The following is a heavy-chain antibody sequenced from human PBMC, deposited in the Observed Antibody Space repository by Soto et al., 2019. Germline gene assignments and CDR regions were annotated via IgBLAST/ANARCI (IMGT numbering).Heavy chain of an antibody. CDR1: GYTFTSYA. J-gene: IGHJ6*02. Sequence: QVQLVQSGAEVKKPGASVKVSCKASGYTFTSYAMHWVRQAPGQRLEWMGWINAGNGNTKYSQKFQGRVTITRDTSASTAYMELISLRSEDTAVYYCARVGYGDYVQGYYYGMDVWGQGTTVTVSS. CDR2: INAGNGNT. CDR3: ARVGYGDYVQGYYYGMDV. D-gene: IGHD4-17*01. V-gene: IGHV1-3*01.